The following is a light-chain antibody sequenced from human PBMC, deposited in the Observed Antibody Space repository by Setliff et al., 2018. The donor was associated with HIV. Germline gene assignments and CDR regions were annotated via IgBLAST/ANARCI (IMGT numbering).Light chain of an antibody. Sequence: QSVLTQPASVSGSPGQSITISCTGTSSDVGGDKYVSWYQQHPGKAPKLMIYDVSDRPSGVSNRFPGSKSGNTASLTISGLQAEDEADYFCSSYTSSSTLFYVFGTGTKVTVL. CDR1: SSDVGGDKY. J-gene: IGLJ1*01. V-gene: IGLV2-14*03. CDR3: SSYTSSSTLFYV. CDR2: DVS.